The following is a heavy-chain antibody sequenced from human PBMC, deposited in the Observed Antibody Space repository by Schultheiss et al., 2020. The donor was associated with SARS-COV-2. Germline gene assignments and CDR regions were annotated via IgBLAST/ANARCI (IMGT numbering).Heavy chain of an antibody. CDR3: ARTLYYYGSGAYWIDY. J-gene: IGHJ4*02. D-gene: IGHD3-22*01. CDR1: GFSLSTSGMC. CDR2: IDWDYDK. V-gene: IGHV2-70*01. Sequence: SGPTLVKPTQTLTLTCTFSGFSLSTSGMCVSWIRQPPGKALEWLALIDWDYDKYYSTSLKTRLTISKDTSKNQVVLTMTNMDPVDTATYYCARTLYYYGSGAYWIDYWGQGTLVTVSS.